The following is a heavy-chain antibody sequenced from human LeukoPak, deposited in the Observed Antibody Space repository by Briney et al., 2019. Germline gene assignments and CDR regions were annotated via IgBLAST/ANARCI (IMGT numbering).Heavy chain of an antibody. CDR2: INTDGRST. V-gene: IGHV3-74*01. CDR1: GFTLRSNW. Sequence: GGSLRLSCAASGFTLRSNWMHWVRQVPGKGLVWVSRINTDGRSTGYADSVKGRFTISRDNAENTLYLQMNSLRAEDTAVYYCARGKGGSGYSIDYWGQGTLVTVSS. CDR3: ARGKGGSGYSIDY. D-gene: IGHD3-3*01. J-gene: IGHJ4*02.